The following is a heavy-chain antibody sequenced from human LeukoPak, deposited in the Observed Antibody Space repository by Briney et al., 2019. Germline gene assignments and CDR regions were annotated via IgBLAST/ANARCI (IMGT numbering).Heavy chain of an antibody. CDR1: GFTFSTYW. Sequence: GGSLRLSCAASGFTFSTYWMNWVRQAPGKGLEWVATIKQDGSEKYYVESVKGRFTISRDNAKNSPYLQMNSLRAEDTAVYYCARDRTTDFWSGYYTNYFDYWGQGTLVTVSS. J-gene: IGHJ4*02. CDR3: ARDRTTDFWSGYYTNYFDY. V-gene: IGHV3-7*01. D-gene: IGHD3-3*01. CDR2: IKQDGSEK.